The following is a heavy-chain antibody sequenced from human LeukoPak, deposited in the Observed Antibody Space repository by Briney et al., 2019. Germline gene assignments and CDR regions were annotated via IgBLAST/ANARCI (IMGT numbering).Heavy chain of an antibody. Sequence: GGSLRLSCAASGFTFSAYWMHWVRQAPGKGLVWVGRINDVGSDSTYVDSVKGRFTISRDNAKDTLYLQMNNLRAEDTAVYYCAGVKVAGTRSFDYWGQGTLATVSS. CDR1: GFTFSAYW. CDR2: INDVGSDS. D-gene: IGHD6-19*01. CDR3: AGVKVAGTRSFDY. J-gene: IGHJ4*02. V-gene: IGHV3-74*01.